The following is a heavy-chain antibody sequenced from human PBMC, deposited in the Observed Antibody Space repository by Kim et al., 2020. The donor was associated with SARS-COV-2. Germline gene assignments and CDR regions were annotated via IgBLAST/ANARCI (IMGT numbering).Heavy chain of an antibody. J-gene: IGHJ4*02. CDR3: ARRGGNQFDY. V-gene: IGHV5-51*01. Sequence: DTSYSPSFQGQVTSPADKSISTAYLQWSSLKAADTAMDYCARRGGNQFDYWGQGTLVTVSS. CDR2: DT. D-gene: IGHD2-15*01.